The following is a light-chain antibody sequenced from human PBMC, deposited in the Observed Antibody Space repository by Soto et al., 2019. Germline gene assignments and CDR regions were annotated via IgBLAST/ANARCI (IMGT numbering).Light chain of an antibody. CDR1: QGISNY. Sequence: DIQMTQSPSSLSASVGDRVTITCRASQGISNYVAWYQQKPGKIPKLLIYAASTLQSGVPSRFSASGSGTDFTLTISSLQTADVAIYYCQKYNSAPQSFGQGTKVVIK. V-gene: IGKV1-27*01. J-gene: IGKJ1*01. CDR2: AAS. CDR3: QKYNSAPQS.